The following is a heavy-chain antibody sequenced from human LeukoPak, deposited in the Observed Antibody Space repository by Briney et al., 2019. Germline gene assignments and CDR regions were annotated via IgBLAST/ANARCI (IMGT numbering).Heavy chain of an antibody. V-gene: IGHV1-18*01. CDR2: ISAYNGNT. Sequence: GASVKVSCKASGYTFTSYGISWVRQAPGQGLEWMGWISAYNGNTNYAQKLQGRVTMTTDTSTSTAYMELRSLRSDDTAVYYCAREAYGDYGGYYYYGMDVWGQGTTVTVSS. D-gene: IGHD4-17*01. CDR1: GYTFTSYG. CDR3: AREAYGDYGGYYYYGMDV. J-gene: IGHJ6*02.